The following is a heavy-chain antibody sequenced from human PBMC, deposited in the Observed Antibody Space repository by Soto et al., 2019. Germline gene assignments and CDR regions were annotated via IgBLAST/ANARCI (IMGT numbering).Heavy chain of an antibody. V-gene: IGHV4-34*01. CDR1: GGSFSGYY. D-gene: IGHD4-17*01. CDR2: INHSGST. Sequence: QVQLQQWGAGLLKTSETLSLTCAVYGGSFSGYYWSWIRQPPGKGLEWIGEINHSGSTNYNPSLKSRVTISVDTSKNQFSLKLSSVTAADTAVYYCVSTYGDYATFQHWGQGTLVTDSS. CDR3: VSTYGDYATFQH. J-gene: IGHJ1*01.